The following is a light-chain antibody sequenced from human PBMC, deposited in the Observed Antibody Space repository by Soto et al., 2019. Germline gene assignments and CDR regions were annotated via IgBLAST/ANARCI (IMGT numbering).Light chain of an antibody. CDR3: SSYTGSSTYV. CDR1: SSDVGSYNR. CDR2: EVS. V-gene: IGLV2-18*02. J-gene: IGLJ1*01. Sequence: QSALTQPPSVSGSPGQSVTISCTGTSSDVGSYNRVSWYQQPPGTAPKLMIYEVSNRPSGVPDRFSGSKSGNTASLTISGLQAEDEADYYCSSYTGSSTYVFGTGIQLTVL.